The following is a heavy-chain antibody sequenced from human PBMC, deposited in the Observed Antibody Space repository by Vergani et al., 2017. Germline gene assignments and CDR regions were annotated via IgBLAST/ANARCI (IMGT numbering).Heavy chain of an antibody. CDR2: ISPDGFST. Sequence: QVQLVQSGAEVGKPGASVKISCKASGYTFTANYIHWVRQAPEQGLEWLGVISPDGFSTFYAQKFQGRVTITRDTSTSTVYVEVTSLRSDDTAVYYCAREPPLTGFFDYWGQGTLVTVSS. D-gene: IGHD3-9*01. V-gene: IGHV1-46*03. CDR3: AREPPLTGFFDY. J-gene: IGHJ4*02. CDR1: GYTFTANY.